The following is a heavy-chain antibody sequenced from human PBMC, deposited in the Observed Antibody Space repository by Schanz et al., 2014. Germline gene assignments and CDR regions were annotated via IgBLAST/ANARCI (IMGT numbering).Heavy chain of an antibody. CDR1: GFTFSDAW. Sequence: PGGSLRLSCAASGFTFSDAWMSWVRQAPGKGPEWVSYIRSSSTPIYYADSVKGRFTISRDNAKNSLYLQMNTLRAEDTAVYYCARKMKLGVYGGKGHDSLDIWGQGTMVTVSS. J-gene: IGHJ3*02. D-gene: IGHD4-17*01. V-gene: IGHV3-11*04. CDR2: IRSSSTPI. CDR3: ARKMKLGVYGGKGHDSLDI.